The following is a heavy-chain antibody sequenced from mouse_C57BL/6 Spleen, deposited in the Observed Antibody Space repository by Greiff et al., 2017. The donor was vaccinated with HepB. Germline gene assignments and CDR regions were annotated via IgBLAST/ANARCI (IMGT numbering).Heavy chain of an antibody. CDR2: SYPRSGNT. J-gene: IGHJ3*01. CDR3: ARGFDYDPWFAY. V-gene: IGHV1-81*01. CDR1: GYTFTSYG. Sequence: VQLQQSGAELARPGASVKLSCKASGYTFTSYGISWVKQRTGQGLEWIGESYPRSGNTYYNEKFKGKATLTADKSSSTAYMELRSLTSEDSAVYFCARGFDYDPWFAYWGQGTLVTVSA. D-gene: IGHD2-4*01.